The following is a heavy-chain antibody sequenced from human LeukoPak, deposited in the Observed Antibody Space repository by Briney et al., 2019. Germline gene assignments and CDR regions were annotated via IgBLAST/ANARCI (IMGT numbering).Heavy chain of an antibody. CDR3: ARDLTPTYYYGSGSYYD. D-gene: IGHD3-10*01. J-gene: IGHJ4*02. V-gene: IGHV4-39*07. CDR2: IYYSGST. Sequence: PSETLSLTCTVSGGSISSSSYYWGWLRQPPGKGLEWIGSIYYSGSTYYNPSLKSRVTISVDTSKNQFSLKLSSVTAADTAVYYCARDLTPTYYYGSGSYYDWGQGTLVTVSS. CDR1: GGSISSSSYY.